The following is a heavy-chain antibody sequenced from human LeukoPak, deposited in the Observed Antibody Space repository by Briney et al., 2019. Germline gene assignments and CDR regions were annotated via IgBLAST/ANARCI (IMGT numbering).Heavy chain of an antibody. CDR3: ASLTYYDILTGPFDY. J-gene: IGHJ4*02. CDR1: GFTFADHV. CDR2: IRSKAYGGTT. Sequence: GGSRRLSCTAFGFTFADHVMSWVRQAPGKGLEWVGFIRSKAYGGTTEYAASVKGRFTISRDDFTSIAYLQMNSLRAEDTAVYYCASLTYYDILTGPFDYWGQGTLVTVSS. D-gene: IGHD3-9*01. V-gene: IGHV3-49*04.